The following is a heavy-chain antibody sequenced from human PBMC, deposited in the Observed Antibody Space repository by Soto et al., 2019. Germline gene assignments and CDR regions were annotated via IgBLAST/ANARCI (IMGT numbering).Heavy chain of an antibody. CDR3: ARRIRAFDI. V-gene: IGHV5-51*01. D-gene: IGHD3-10*01. Sequence: GESLKISCKGSGYSFTGYWVAWVRQMPGKGLEWMGIIHPGDSDTRYSPSFQGRVTISVDKSAGTAYLQLISLRASDTATYYCARRIRAFDIWGQGTMVTVS. J-gene: IGHJ3*02. CDR2: IHPGDSDT. CDR1: GYSFTGYW.